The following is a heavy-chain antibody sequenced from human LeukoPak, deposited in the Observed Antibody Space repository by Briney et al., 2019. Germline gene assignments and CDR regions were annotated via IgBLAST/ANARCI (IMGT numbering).Heavy chain of an antibody. CDR3: ARESMYSSVGSYGFDI. V-gene: IGHV4-59*01. CDR1: GGSTSSYC. CDR2: IYYSGST. Sequence: SETLSLTCTVSGGSTSSYCWNWIRQPPGKELEWVGNIYYSGSTNYNPYLKSRVTISIDTSKNQFSLKVNSAIAADTAVYYCARESMYSSVGSYGFDIWGQGTMVTVSS. D-gene: IGHD3-10*01. J-gene: IGHJ3*02.